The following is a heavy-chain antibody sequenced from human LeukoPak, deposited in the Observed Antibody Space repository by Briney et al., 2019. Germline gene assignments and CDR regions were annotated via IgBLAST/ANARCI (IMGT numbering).Heavy chain of an antibody. CDR2: IYSGAGT. J-gene: IGHJ4*02. Sequence: GGSLRLSCAASGFAVSSNHMSWVRQAPGKGLEWVSLIYSGAGTHYADSVRGRFTISRDNSKNTLLLQMNSLRAEDTAVYYCARGMYSNVWGFDYWGRGILVTVSS. CDR3: ARGMYSNVWGFDY. V-gene: IGHV3-53*01. D-gene: IGHD6-19*01. CDR1: GFAVSSNH.